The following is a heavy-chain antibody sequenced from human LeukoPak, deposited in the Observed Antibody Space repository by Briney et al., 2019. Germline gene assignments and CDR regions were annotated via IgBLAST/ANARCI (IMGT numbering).Heavy chain of an antibody. CDR2: IYPGDSGP. CDR1: GYSFTSYC. V-gene: IGHV5-51*01. J-gene: IGHJ3*01. Sequence: GESPKISCKVSGYSFTSYCIGGVRQMPGKGVEWMGIIYPGDSGPTYSPSFQCQVTISVDKSINTAYLQWSSLQASDTAMYYCGMSGDRVPLQDDVFDVWGQGTMVTVST. CDR3: GMSGDRVPLQDDVFDV. D-gene: IGHD1-26*01.